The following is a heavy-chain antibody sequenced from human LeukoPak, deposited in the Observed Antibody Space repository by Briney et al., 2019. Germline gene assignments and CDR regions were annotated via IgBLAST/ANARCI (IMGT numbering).Heavy chain of an antibody. CDR2: IYYSGST. CDR1: GGSISSSSYY. CDR3: ARDSGSGWYWGVFDY. J-gene: IGHJ4*02. D-gene: IGHD6-19*01. V-gene: IGHV4-39*07. Sequence: SETLSLTCTVSGGSISSSSYYWGWIRQPPGKGLEWIGSIYYSGSTYYNPSLKSRVTISVDTSKNQFSLKLSSVTAADTAVYYCARDSGSGWYWGVFDYWGQGTLVTVSS.